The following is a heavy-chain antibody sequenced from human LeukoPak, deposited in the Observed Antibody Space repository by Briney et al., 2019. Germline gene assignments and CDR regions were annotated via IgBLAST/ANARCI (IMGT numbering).Heavy chain of an antibody. CDR1: GGSIRSSYDY. J-gene: IGHJ5*02. CDR3: ARHYRP. V-gene: IGHV4-39*01. Sequence: PSETLSLTCTVSGGSIRSSYDYWGWIRQPPGKGLEWIGSIYDSGSTYYNPSLKSRVTISVDTSKKQFSLKRNSVTAADTAVYYSARHYRPWGQGTLVTVSS. CDR2: IYDSGST. D-gene: IGHD1-26*01.